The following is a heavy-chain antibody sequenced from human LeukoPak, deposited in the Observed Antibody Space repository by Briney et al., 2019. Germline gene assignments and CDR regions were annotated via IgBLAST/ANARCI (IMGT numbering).Heavy chain of an antibody. V-gene: IGHV3-30*18. J-gene: IGHJ4*02. CDR2: ISFDGTRT. Sequence: PGGSLRLSCAASGFTLSSYWITWVRQAPGEGLERVAVISFDGTRTYYADSVKGRFTISRDNSNNMLYLQMNSLTAEDTAVYYCAKSPQQTGRLTVDHWGQGTLVTVSS. D-gene: IGHD6-13*01. CDR1: GFTLSSYW. CDR3: AKSPQQTGRLTVDH.